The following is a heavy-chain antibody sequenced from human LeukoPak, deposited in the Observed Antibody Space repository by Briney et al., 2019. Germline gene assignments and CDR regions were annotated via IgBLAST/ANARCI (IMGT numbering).Heavy chain of an antibody. CDR3: ARDGTGIQLWLQEFDY. J-gene: IGHJ4*02. V-gene: IGHV3-33*01. CDR1: GFTFSSYG. D-gene: IGHD5-18*01. Sequence: GGSLRLSCAASGFTFSSYGMHWVRQAPGKGLEWVAVIWYDGSNKYYADSVKGRFTISRDNSKNTLYLQMNSLRAEDTAVYYCARDGTGIQLWLQEFDYWGQGTLVTVSS. CDR2: IWYDGSNK.